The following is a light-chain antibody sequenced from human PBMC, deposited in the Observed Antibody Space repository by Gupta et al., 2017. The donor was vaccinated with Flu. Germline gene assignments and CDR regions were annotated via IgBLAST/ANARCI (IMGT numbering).Light chain of an antibody. CDR2: STD. V-gene: IGLV1-44*01. Sequence: QSVLPQPPSASGTAGERVTISCSGSRSNIGVNAVNWYQQLPGTSPKLLIFSTDQRPSGAPDQFSGSKSGTSAFLAISGLQSEDEADYYCAAWDDSLNVYVFGTGTKVTVL. CDR3: AAWDDSLNVYV. CDR1: RSNIGVNA. J-gene: IGLJ1*01.